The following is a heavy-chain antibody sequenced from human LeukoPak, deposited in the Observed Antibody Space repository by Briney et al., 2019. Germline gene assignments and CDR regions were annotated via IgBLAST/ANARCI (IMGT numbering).Heavy chain of an antibody. CDR1: GGSISSYY. Sequence: SETLSLTCTVSGGSISSYYWSWIRQPPGKGLEWIGYIYYSGSTNYNPSLKSRVTISVDTSKNQFSLKLSSVTAADTAVYYCAREVGYYGSGTYTFDYWGQGTLVTVSS. CDR3: AREVGYYGSGTYTFDY. CDR2: IYYSGST. J-gene: IGHJ4*02. D-gene: IGHD3-10*01. V-gene: IGHV4-59*12.